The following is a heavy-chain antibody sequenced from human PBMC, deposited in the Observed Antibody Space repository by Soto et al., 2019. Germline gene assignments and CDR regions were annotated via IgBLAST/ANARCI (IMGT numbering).Heavy chain of an antibody. CDR3: ARSHSFDGSIYHYYFDF. J-gene: IGHJ4*02. CDR1: GGSISTYY. Sequence: SETLSLTCTVSGGSISTYYWSWIRQPPGGTLEWIGYTYASGATTYNPSLESRVTMSVDMPNNEFSLELTSLTAADTAVYYCARSHSFDGSIYHYYFDFWGQGTLVTVSS. V-gene: IGHV4-59*01. D-gene: IGHD3-10*01. CDR2: TYASGAT.